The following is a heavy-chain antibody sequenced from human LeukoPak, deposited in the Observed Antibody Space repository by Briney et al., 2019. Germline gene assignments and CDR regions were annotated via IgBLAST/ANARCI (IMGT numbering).Heavy chain of an antibody. D-gene: IGHD3-10*01. CDR2: ISSSSSYI. CDR3: ARDLSSLVRGVIINWFDP. CDR1: GFTFSSYS. Sequence: GGSLRLSCAASGFTFSSYSMTWVRQAPGKGLEWVSSISSSSSYIYYADSVKGRFTISRDNAKNSLYLQMNSLRAEDTAVYYCARDLSSLVRGVIINWFDPWGQGTLVTVSS. J-gene: IGHJ5*02. V-gene: IGHV3-21*01.